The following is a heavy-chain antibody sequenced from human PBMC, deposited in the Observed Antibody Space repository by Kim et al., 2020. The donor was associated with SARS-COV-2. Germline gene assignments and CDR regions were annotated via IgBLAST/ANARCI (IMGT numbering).Heavy chain of an antibody. CDR3: ARSPGAQQLVLY. Sequence: NYAQKFQGRVTMTRDTSISTAYMELSRLRSDDTAVYYCARSPGAQQLVLYWGQGTLVTVSS. D-gene: IGHD6-13*01. V-gene: IGHV1-2*02. J-gene: IGHJ4*02.